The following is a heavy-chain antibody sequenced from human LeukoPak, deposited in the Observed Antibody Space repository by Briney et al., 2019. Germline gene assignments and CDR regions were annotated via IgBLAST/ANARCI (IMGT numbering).Heavy chain of an antibody. CDR1: GVTFRNHG. CDR2: ISPSGDIK. V-gene: IGHV3-23*01. J-gene: IGHJ4*02. CDR3: AKDDAWLRFGE. D-gene: IGHD3-10*01. Sequence: PGGSLRLSCAASGVTFRNHGMNWVRQAPGKGLEWVSGISPSGDIKYYADSVKGRFTISRDNSKNTLYLEVISLTADDTAVYYCAKDDAWLRFGEWSQGTLVTVSS.